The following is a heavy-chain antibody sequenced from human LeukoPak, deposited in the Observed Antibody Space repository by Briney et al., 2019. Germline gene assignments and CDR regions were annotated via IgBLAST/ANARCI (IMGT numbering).Heavy chain of an antibody. CDR3: ARSVEMATISFDY. Sequence: SETLSLTCTVSGGSISSSYCYWGWIRQPPGKGLEWIGSIYYSGSTYYNPSLKSRVTISVDTSKNQFSLKLSSVTAADTAVYYCARSVEMATISFDYWGQGTLVTVSS. CDR2: IYYSGST. CDR1: GGSISSSYCY. J-gene: IGHJ4*02. D-gene: IGHD5-24*01. V-gene: IGHV4-39*07.